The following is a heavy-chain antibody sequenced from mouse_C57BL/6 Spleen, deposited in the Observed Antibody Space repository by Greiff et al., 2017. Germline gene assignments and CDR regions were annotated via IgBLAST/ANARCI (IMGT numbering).Heavy chain of an antibody. CDR2: ISYSGST. Sequence: EVKLLQSGPGLAKPSQTLSLTCSVTGYSITSDYWNWIRKFPGNKLEYMGYISYSGSTYYNPSLKSRLSITRDTSKNQYYLQLHSVTTEDTATYCGRRWGGYAMDYWGQGTSVTVSS. CDR3: RRWGGYAMDY. J-gene: IGHJ4*01. CDR1: GYSITSDY. V-gene: IGHV3-8*01.